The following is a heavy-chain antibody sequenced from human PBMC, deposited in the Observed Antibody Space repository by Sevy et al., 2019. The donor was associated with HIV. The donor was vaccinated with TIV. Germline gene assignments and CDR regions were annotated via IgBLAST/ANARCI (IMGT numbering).Heavy chain of an antibody. CDR3: AREGCSKPHDY. Sequence: GGSLRLSCVASGFNFNIYSFSWVRQTPEKGLEWVSTLSFGCGKINYADSVQGRFTISRDDSKNTLYLEMNSLRVEDTAIYYCAREGCSKPHDYWGQGTLVTVSS. D-gene: IGHD3-10*02. V-gene: IGHV3-23*01. CDR1: GFNFNIYS. J-gene: IGHJ4*02. CDR2: LSFGCGKI.